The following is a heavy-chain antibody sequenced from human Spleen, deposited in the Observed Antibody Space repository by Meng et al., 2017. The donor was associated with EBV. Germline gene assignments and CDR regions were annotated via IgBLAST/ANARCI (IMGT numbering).Heavy chain of an antibody. CDR2: INHAGST. CDR1: GGSFSGHY. V-gene: IGHV4-34*01. Sequence: QVQLQQWGAGLLKPSETLSLTFAVYGGSFSGHYWSWIRQSSGKGLEWIGEINHAGSTNYNPSLKSRVTISVDTSKNQFSLKLSSVTAADTAVYYCARDSLSSSWYRFDPWGQGTLVTVSS. CDR3: ARDSLSSSWYRFDP. J-gene: IGHJ5*02. D-gene: IGHD6-13*01.